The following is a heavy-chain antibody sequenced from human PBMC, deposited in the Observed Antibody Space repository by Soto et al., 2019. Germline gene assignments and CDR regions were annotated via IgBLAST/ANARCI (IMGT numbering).Heavy chain of an antibody. CDR3: ASRDPGTSVDY. CDR1: CGSFTSNNW. CDR2: IYRTGST. Sequence: SETLSLTCAGSCGSFTSNNWWTWVRQPPGQGLEWTGEIYRTGSTNYKPSLKSRVTISLDKSENQFSLKVTSLTAADTAVYYCASRDPGTSVDYWGQGTLVTVSS. D-gene: IGHD1-7*01. J-gene: IGHJ4*02. V-gene: IGHV4-4*02.